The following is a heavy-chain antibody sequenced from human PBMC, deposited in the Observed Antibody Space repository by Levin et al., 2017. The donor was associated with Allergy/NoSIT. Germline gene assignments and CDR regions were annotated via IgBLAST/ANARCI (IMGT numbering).Heavy chain of an antibody. CDR1: GYPFSNYD. J-gene: IGHJ4*02. CDR3: ARGSGYYKDPFDY. D-gene: IGHD3-22*01. CDR2: MNVNSGNT. V-gene: IGHV1-8*01. Sequence: EASVKVSCKASGYPFSNYDINRVRQATGQGLEWMGWMNVNSGNTGYAQKLKGRVSMTRDTSTSTAYLELSGLTSEDTAVYYCARGSGYYKDPFDYWGQGTLVTVSS.